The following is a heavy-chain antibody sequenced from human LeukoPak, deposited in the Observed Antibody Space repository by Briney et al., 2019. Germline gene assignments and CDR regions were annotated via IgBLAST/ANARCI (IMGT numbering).Heavy chain of an antibody. J-gene: IGHJ3*02. CDR3: ARDFHRRYYDSSGYNAFDI. V-gene: IGHV3-48*04. CDR2: ISAISSSST. D-gene: IGHD3-22*01. Sequence: PGGSLRLSCAASGFTFSSYAMHWVRQAPGKGLEWVSYISAISSSSTYYADSVKGRFTISRDNAKNSLYLQMNSLRAEDTAVYYCARDFHRRYYDSSGYNAFDIWGQGTMVTVSS. CDR1: GFTFSSYA.